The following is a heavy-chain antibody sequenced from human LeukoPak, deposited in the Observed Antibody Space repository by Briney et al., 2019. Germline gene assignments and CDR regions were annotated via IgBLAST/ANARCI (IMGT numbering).Heavy chain of an antibody. CDR1: GYTFTSHY. D-gene: IGHD6-13*01. CDR3: ARDCSSTACQGPVLDF. CDR2: IHPSGGNP. J-gene: IGHJ4*02. Sequence: ASVKVSCKASGYTFTSHYVHWVRQAPGQGLEWMGIIHPSGGNPRSTENFQGRVTMTRDTSTCTVYLELRSLTSQDTAVYYCARDCSSTACQGPVLDFWGQGTLVTVSS. V-gene: IGHV1-46*01.